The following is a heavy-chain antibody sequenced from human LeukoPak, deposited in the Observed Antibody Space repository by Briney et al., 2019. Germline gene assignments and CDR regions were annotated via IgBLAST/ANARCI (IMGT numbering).Heavy chain of an antibody. CDR3: ARDIRYSSSSALYYYYGMDV. V-gene: IGHV3-53*01. CDR1: GFTVSSNY. Sequence: GASLSLCYAASGFTVSSNYMSWGRAAPGKGLEWVSVISSGGRTYYADTVKGRFTISRDNSKNTLYLQMNSLRAEHTAVYYCARDIRYSSSSALYYYYGMDVWGQGTTVTVSS. D-gene: IGHD6-13*01. CDR2: ISSGGRT. J-gene: IGHJ6*02.